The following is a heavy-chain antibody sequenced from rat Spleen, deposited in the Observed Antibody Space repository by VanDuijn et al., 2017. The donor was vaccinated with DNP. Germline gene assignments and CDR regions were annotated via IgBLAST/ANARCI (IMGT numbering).Heavy chain of an antibody. V-gene: IGHV5-58*01. D-gene: IGHD1-2*01. J-gene: IGHJ2*01. CDR3: ASWAPIAPLSTSNY. CDR2: INTDGGST. CDR1: GFTFTNYG. Sequence: EVQLVESGGGLVQPGGSLKLSCVTSGFTFTNYGMAWVRQAPGKGLEWVASINTDGGSTYYPDSVKGRFTISRDNAENTVYLQMSSLRSEDTATYYCASWAPIAPLSTSNYWGQGVMVTVSS.